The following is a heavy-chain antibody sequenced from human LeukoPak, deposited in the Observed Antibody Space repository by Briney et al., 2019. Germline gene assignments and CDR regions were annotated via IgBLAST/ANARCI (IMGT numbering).Heavy chain of an antibody. V-gene: IGHV1-2*02. CDR1: GFTFTVYY. J-gene: IGHJ4*02. CDR2: IDPNSGVT. CDR3: ARGVVACPN. Sequence: EASVKVSCKASGFTFTVYYIHWVRQAPGQGLEWLGWIDPNSGVTNYAQRFQGRVAMTRDTSVNTAYIEVSRLTSDDTAVYFCARGVVACPNWGQGTLVTVSS. D-gene: IGHD2-15*01.